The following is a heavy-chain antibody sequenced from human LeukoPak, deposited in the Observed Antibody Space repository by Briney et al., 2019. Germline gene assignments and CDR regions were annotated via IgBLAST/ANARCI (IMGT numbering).Heavy chain of an antibody. CDR1: GFTFSSYA. D-gene: IGHD1-26*01. CDR2: INDDETST. CDR3: ATTGSGSYYDY. J-gene: IGHJ4*03. Sequence: GGSLRLSCAASGFTFSSYAMSWVRQVPGKGLEWVSRINDDETSTTYAESVKGRFTISRDNAKNTLFLQMNSLRAEDTAVYHCATTGSGSYYDYWGQGTLVTVSS. V-gene: IGHV3-74*01.